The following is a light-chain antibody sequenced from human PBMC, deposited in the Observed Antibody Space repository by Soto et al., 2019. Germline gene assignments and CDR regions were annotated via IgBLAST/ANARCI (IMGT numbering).Light chain of an antibody. V-gene: IGKV1-27*01. CDR3: QKYNSAPLT. J-gene: IGKJ4*01. Sequence: MTQSPSSLSASVGDRVTITCRASQGISDYLAWYQQKPGKVPKVLIYGASTLQSGVPPRFSGSGFGTDFTLTISSLQPEDVATYYCQKYNSAPLTFGGGTKVDIK. CDR1: QGISDY. CDR2: GAS.